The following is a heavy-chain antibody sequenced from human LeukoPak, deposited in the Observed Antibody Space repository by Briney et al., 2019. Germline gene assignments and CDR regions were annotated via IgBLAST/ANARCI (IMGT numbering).Heavy chain of an antibody. CDR3: ARTPRIQLWYNNWFDP. J-gene: IGHJ5*02. D-gene: IGHD5-18*01. V-gene: IGHV1-8*01. CDR1: GYTFTSYD. Sequence: ASVKVSCKASGYTFTSYDINWVRQATGQGLEWMGWMNPNSGNTGYAQKFQGRVTMARNTSISTAYMELSSLRSEDTAVYYCARTPRIQLWYNNWFDPWGQGTLVTVSS. CDR2: MNPNSGNT.